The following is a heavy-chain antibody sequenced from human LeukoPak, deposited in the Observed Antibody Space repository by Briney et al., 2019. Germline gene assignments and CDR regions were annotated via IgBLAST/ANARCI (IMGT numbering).Heavy chain of an antibody. Sequence: ASVKVSCKASGYTFTSYDINWVRQATGQGLEWMGWMNPNSGNTGYAQKFQGRVTMTGNTSISTAYMELSSLRSEDTAVYYCARVSLYYDSSGYFIAEYFQHWGQGTLVTVSS. D-gene: IGHD3-22*01. CDR3: ARVSLYYDSSGYFIAEYFQH. J-gene: IGHJ1*01. CDR1: GYTFTSYD. CDR2: MNPNSGNT. V-gene: IGHV1-8*01.